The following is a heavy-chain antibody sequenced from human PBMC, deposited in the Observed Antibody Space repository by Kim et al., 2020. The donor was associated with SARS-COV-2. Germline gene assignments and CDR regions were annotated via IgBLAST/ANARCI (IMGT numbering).Heavy chain of an antibody. J-gene: IGHJ4*02. CDR1: GFTFSSYW. V-gene: IGHV3-7*01. CDR2: IKQDGSEK. Sequence: GGSLRLSCAASGFTFSSYWMSWVRQAPGKGLEWVANIKQDGSEKYYVDSVKGRFTISRDNAKNSLYLQMNSLRAEDTAVYYCARVPTRYCSGGSCYWDYWGQGTLVTVSS. D-gene: IGHD2-15*01. CDR3: ARVPTRYCSGGSCYWDY.